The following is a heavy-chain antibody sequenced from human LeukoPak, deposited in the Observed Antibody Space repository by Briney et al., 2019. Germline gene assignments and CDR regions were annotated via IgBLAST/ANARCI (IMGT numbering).Heavy chain of an antibody. J-gene: IGHJ5*02. D-gene: IGHD5-18*01. CDR1: GGSISGYY. V-gene: IGHV4-4*07. Sequence: SETLSLTCTVSGGSISGYYWSWIRQPAGKGLEWIGRIHTSGSSNYNPSLKSRVTMSVDTSKSQFSLKLTSVTAADTAVYYCARSLQLWLFAFDPWGQGTLVTVSS. CDR3: ARSLQLWLFAFDP. CDR2: IHTSGSS.